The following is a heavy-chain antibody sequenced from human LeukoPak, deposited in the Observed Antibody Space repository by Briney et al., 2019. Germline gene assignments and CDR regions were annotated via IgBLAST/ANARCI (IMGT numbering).Heavy chain of an antibody. CDR2: INPSGGST. V-gene: IGHV1-46*01. J-gene: IGHJ4*02. Sequence: ASVTVSCTASGYIFTNYYMHWVRQAPGQGLEWMGLINPSGGSTTYAQRFQGRVTMTRDTSTSTVYMELSSLRSEDTAVYYCARGMYCSGGSCYSIFDYWGQGTLVTVSS. CDR3: ARGMYCSGGSCYSIFDY. D-gene: IGHD2-15*01. CDR1: GYIFTNYY.